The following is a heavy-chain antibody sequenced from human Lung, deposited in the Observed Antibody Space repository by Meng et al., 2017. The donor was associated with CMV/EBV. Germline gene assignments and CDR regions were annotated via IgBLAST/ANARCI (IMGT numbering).Heavy chain of an antibody. CDR3: ARGVVFLRDRGMPLVGGAITNWFDL. V-gene: IGHV1-2*02. CDR2: INPNSGAT. D-gene: IGHD3-16*02. Sequence: ASXXVFXNASGYTFTSSFDHWVRQAPGQGLEWMGSINPNSGATNYAQNFQGRVTMNRDTSISTAYMELSRLRSDDTAIYYCARGVVFLRDRGMPLVGGAITNWFDLWXQGTTVTVSS. J-gene: IGHJ5*02. CDR1: GYTFTSSF.